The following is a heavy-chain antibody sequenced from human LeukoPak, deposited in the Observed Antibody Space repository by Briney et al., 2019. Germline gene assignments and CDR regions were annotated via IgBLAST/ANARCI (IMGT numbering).Heavy chain of an antibody. CDR1: GGSISSGSYY. D-gene: IGHD3-3*01. CDR3: AKGSLRFLEWLLSYYFDY. CDR2: IYTSGGA. J-gene: IGHJ4*02. Sequence: SQTLSLTCTVSGGSISSGSYYWSWIRQPAGKGLEWIGRIYTSGGADYNPSLKSRVTISVDTSKNQFSLKLSSVTAADTAVYYCAKGSLRFLEWLLSYYFDYWGQGTLVTVSS. V-gene: IGHV4-61*02.